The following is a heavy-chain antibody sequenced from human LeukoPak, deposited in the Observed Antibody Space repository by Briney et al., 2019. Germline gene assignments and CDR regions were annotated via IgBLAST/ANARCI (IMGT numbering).Heavy chain of an antibody. CDR1: GYTFTGYY. CDR2: INPNSGGT. J-gene: IGHJ6*02. Sequence: ASVKVSCKASGYTFTGYYMHWVRQAPGQGLEWMGWINPNSGGTNYAQKFQGRVTMTRDTSISTAYMELNRLRSDDTAVYYCARDKEDYDFWSGYYGRQGFSYGMDVWGQGTTVTVSS. D-gene: IGHD3-3*01. V-gene: IGHV1-2*02. CDR3: ARDKEDYDFWSGYYGRQGFSYGMDV.